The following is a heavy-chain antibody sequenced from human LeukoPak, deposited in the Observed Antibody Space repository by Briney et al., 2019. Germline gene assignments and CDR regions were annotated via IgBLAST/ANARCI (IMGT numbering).Heavy chain of an antibody. CDR3: ARVGVFSSSWLLH. J-gene: IGHJ4*02. V-gene: IGHV3-66*01. D-gene: IGHD6-13*01. CDR2: IYSGGST. Sequence: GGSLRLSCAASGFTVSSNYMSWVRQAPGKGLGWVSVIYSGGSTYYADSVKGRFTISRDNAKNSLYLQMNSLRAEDTAVYYCARVGVFSSSWLLHWGQGTLVTVSS. CDR1: GFTVSSNY.